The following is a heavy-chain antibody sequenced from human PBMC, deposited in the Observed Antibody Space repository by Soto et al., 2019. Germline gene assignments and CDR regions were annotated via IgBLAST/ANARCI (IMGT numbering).Heavy chain of an antibody. CDR1: GYTFTNYG. CDR3: ARKRAREDIFLYYYGMDV. D-gene: IGHD6-6*01. Sequence: ASVKVSCKASGYTFTNYGISWVRQAPGQGLEWMGWINVYNGNTNYAQKLQGRVTMTTDTSTSTAYMELRSLRSDDTAVYYCARKRAREDIFLYYYGMDVWGQGTTVTVSS. J-gene: IGHJ6*02. V-gene: IGHV1-18*01. CDR2: INVYNGNT.